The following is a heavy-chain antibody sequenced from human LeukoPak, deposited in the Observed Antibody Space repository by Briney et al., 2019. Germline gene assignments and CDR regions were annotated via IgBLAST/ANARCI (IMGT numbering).Heavy chain of an antibody. CDR2: IYYSGST. CDR1: GGSISSGDYY. Sequence: PSETLSLTCTVSGGSISSGDYYWGWIRQPPGKGLEWIGSIYYSGSTYYNPSLKSRVTISVDTSKNQFSLKLSSVTAADTAVYYCARLPTGSNKHLLDYWGQGTLVTVSS. V-gene: IGHV4-39*01. J-gene: IGHJ4*02. D-gene: IGHD3-9*01. CDR3: ARLPTGSNKHLLDY.